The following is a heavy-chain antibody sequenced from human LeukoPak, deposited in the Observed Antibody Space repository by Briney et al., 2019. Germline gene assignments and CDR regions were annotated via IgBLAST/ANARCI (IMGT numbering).Heavy chain of an antibody. CDR1: GGSISSSNW. CDR2: IYHSGST. J-gene: IGHJ4*02. CDR3: ARADLYYGSGSYEGGYFDY. V-gene: IGHV4-4*02. D-gene: IGHD3-10*01. Sequence: PSGTLSLTCAVSGGSISSSNWWSWVRRPPGKGREWMGEIYHSGSTNYNPSLKSRVTISVDKSKNQFSLKLSSVTAADTAVYYCARADLYYGSGSYEGGYFDYWGQGTLVTVSS.